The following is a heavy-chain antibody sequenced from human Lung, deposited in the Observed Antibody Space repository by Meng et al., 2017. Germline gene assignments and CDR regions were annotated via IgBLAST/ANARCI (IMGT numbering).Heavy chain of an antibody. V-gene: IGHV4-34*01. CDR3: ARGPTTMSHDFDY. D-gene: IGHD4-11*01. CDR1: GGSFSSYY. J-gene: IGHJ4*02. CDR2: IYHSGST. Sequence: QVPLQRWGAGLLKPSQSLSLAVVFSGGSFSSYYWSWIRQPPGKGLEWIGEIYHSGSTNYNPSLERRATISVDTSQNNLSLKLSSMTAADSAVYYCARGPTTMSHDFDYWGQGTLVTVSS.